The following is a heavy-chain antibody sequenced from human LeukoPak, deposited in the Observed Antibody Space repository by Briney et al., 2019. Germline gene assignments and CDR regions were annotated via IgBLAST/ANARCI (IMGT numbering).Heavy chain of an antibody. CDR3: ARDQAGSGSYCSGGSCPLALYYYGMDV. V-gene: IGHV3-21*01. J-gene: IGHJ6*02. D-gene: IGHD2-15*01. CDR1: GFTFSSYS. Sequence: PGGSLRLSCAASGFTFSSYSMNWVRQAPGKGLEWVSAISSSSSYIYYADSVKGRFTISRDNAKNSLYLQMNSLRAEDTAVYYCARDQAGSGSYCSGGSCPLALYYYGMDVWGQGTTVTVSS. CDR2: ISSSSSYI.